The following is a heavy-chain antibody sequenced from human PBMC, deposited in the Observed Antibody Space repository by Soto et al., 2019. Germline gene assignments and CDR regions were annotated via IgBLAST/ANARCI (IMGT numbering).Heavy chain of an antibody. CDR3: ASRYYDILTGYYGGNWFDP. V-gene: IGHV4-4*02. Sequence: PSETLSLTCAVSSGSISSSNWWSWVRQPPGKGLEWIGEIYHSGSTNYNPSPKSRVTISVDKSKNQFSLKLSSVTAADTAVYYCASRYYDILTGYYGGNWFDPWGQGTLVTVSS. CDR1: SGSISSSNW. D-gene: IGHD3-9*01. CDR2: IYHSGST. J-gene: IGHJ5*02.